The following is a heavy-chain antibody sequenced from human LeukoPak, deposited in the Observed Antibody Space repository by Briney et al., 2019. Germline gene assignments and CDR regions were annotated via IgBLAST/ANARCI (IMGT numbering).Heavy chain of an antibody. CDR3: ATRDYYDSSGYRY. V-gene: IGHV1-2*02. J-gene: IGHJ4*01. D-gene: IGHD3-22*01. CDR1: GYTFTCYY. Sequence: APVKVSCKASGYTFTCYYMHWVRQAPGQGLEWMGWINPNSGGTNYAQKFQGRVTMTRDTSISTAYMELSRLRSDDTAVYYCATRDYYDSSGYRYWGQGTLVTVSS. CDR2: INPNSGGT.